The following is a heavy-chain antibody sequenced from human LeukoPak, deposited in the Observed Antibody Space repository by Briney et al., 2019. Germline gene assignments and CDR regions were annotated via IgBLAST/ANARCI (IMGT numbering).Heavy chain of an antibody. D-gene: IGHD5-18*01. CDR2: LYYTGIT. V-gene: IGHV4-59*12. Sequence: SEALSLTCTVSGGSISNYYWSWIRQSPGKGLEWIGYLYYTGITNSNPSLRRRVTISLDRSKNQFSLNLKSVTAADTAVYYCARERSSYGAFEIWGQGTMVTVSS. J-gene: IGHJ3*02. CDR1: GGSISNYY. CDR3: ARERSSYGAFEI.